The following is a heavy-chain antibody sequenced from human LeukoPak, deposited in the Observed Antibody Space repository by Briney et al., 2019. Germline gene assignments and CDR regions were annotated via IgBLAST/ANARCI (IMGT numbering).Heavy chain of an antibody. D-gene: IGHD6-19*01. CDR1: GGTFSSYA. V-gene: IGHV1-46*01. J-gene: IGHJ6*03. CDR3: ARVKEGEQWPWAPSYYYYYYMDV. CDR2: INPTGTGT. Sequence: GASVKVSCKASGGTFSSYAISWVRQAPGQGLEWVGLINPTGTGTLYAQKFQGRVTLTRDMSTTTDYMELSSLRSEDTAVYYCARVKEGEQWPWAPSYYYYYYMDVWGKGTTVTISS.